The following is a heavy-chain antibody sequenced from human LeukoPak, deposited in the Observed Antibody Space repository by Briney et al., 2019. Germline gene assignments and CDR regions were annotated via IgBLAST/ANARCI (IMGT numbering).Heavy chain of an antibody. D-gene: IGHD2-2*01. CDR3: ARRYCTSTSCYGNTFYFDY. CDR2: ITSDGART. V-gene: IGHV3-64*01. Sequence: SGGSLRLSCAASGFTFSSYAMHWVRQAPGKGLEYASAITSDGARTYYANSVKGRFTISRDNSKNTLYLQMGGLRAEDMAVYYCARRYCTSTSCYGNTFYFDYWGQGTLVTVSS. J-gene: IGHJ4*02. CDR1: GFTFSSYA.